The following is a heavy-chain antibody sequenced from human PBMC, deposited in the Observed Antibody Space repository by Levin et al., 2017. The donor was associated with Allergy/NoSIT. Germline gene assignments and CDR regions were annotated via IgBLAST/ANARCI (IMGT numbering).Heavy chain of an antibody. D-gene: IGHD2-15*01. J-gene: IGHJ4*02. CDR1: GFTLSNYA. CDR3: AKGPAGYYSVWTDY. V-gene: IGHV3-30-3*01. CDR2: ISNDGGKK. Sequence: LSLTCAASGFTLSNYAMHWVRQAPGKGLEWLGVISNDGGKKLYADSLKGRFTISRDNSKNIVFLQMGSLRPDDTAVYYCAKGPAGYYSVWTDYWGQGTLVTVSS.